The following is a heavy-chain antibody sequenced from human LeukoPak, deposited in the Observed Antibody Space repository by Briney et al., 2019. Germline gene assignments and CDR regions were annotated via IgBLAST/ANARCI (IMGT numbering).Heavy chain of an antibody. CDR1: GFTFSNFA. CDR2: IVGSSST. Sequence: GGSLRLSCAASGFTFSNFAMTWVRQAPGKGLEWVSSIVGSSSTYYADSLKGRFTSSRKNAKNSLYLQMNSLRAEDTAVYYCARIGAGSSRDYWGQGTLVTVSS. V-gene: IGHV3-21*01. CDR3: ARIGAGSSRDY. J-gene: IGHJ4*02. D-gene: IGHD6-13*01.